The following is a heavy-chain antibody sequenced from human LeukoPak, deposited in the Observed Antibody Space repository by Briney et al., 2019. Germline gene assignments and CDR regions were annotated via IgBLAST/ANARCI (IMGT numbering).Heavy chain of an antibody. J-gene: IGHJ4*02. V-gene: IGHV3-7*01. Sequence: GGSLSLFCAASGFTFSSYWMSWVRQARGKGLEGVANIKQDSSEKCYVDSVNGRFTISRDNANNSLLLQMNSLRAEDTAVYYCVTVLAATPAFDYWGRGTLVTVSS. CDR2: IKQDSSEK. CDR3: VTVLAATPAFDY. D-gene: IGHD2-15*01. CDR1: GFTFSSYW.